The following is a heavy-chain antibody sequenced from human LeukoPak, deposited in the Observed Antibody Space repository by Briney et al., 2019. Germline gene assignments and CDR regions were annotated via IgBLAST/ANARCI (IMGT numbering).Heavy chain of an antibody. CDR3: AKQPYQYVSGSPSWFDP. CDR1: GFTFSNYA. D-gene: IGHD3-10*01. J-gene: IGHJ5*02. CDR2: IGGSSGKT. Sequence: GGSLRLSCAASGFTFSNYAMTWVRQAPGKGLEWVSGIGGSSGKTFYADSVKGRFTISRDNSKNTLYLQMNTLRAEDTAVYFCAKQPYQYVSGSPSWFDPWGQGTLVTVSS. V-gene: IGHV3-23*01.